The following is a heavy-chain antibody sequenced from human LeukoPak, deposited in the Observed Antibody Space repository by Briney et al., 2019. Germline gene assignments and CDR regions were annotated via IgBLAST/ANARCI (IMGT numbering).Heavy chain of an antibody. D-gene: IGHD1-1*01. V-gene: IGHV3-30*02. Sequence: GGSLRLSCAASGFTFSSYGMHWVRQAPGKGLEWVAFIRYDGSNKYYADSVKGRFTISRDNSKNTLYLQMNSLRAEDTAVYYCARELAFSTTQNYWGQGTLVTVPS. CDR1: GFTFSSYG. CDR3: ARELAFSTTQNY. J-gene: IGHJ4*02. CDR2: IRYDGSNK.